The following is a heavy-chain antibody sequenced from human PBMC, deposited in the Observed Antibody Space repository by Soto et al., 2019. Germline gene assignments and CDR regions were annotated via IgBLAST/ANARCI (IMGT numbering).Heavy chain of an antibody. D-gene: IGHD2-2*01. J-gene: IGHJ5*02. V-gene: IGHV3-21*01. CDR1: GFTFSSYS. CDR3: ARGFEGYCSSTSCPPFDP. Sequence: XGSLRLSFAASGFTFSSYSMNWVRQAPGKGLEWVSSISSSSSYIYYADSVKGRFTIPRDNAKNSLYLQMNSLRAEDTAVYYCARGFEGYCSSTSCPPFDPWGQGTLVTVSS. CDR2: ISSSSSYI.